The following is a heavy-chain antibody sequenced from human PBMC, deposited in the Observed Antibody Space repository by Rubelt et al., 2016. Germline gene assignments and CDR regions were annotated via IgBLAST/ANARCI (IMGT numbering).Heavy chain of an antibody. J-gene: IGHJ6*02. CDR3: VRDTTYYGMDV. Sequence: GGGLVQPGGSLRLSCEAYGFTFTGYWMHWVRQAPGKGLVWVSRIINDGSTTDYADSVKGRFTISRDNAKNSLYLQMNSLRAEDTAVYYCVRDTTYYGMDVWGQGTTVIVS. V-gene: IGHV3-74*01. CDR1: GFTFTGYW. D-gene: IGHD1-1*01. CDR2: IINDGSTT.